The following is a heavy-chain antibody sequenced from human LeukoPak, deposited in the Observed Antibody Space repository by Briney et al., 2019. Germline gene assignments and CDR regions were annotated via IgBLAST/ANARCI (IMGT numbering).Heavy chain of an antibody. CDR3: ARLGAVAGYFDY. D-gene: IGHD6-19*01. Sequence: ASVKVSCKASGGTFSSYAISWVRQAPGQGLEWMGGIIPIFGTANHAQKFQGRVTITADESTSTAYMELSSLRSEDTAVYYCARLGAVAGYFDYWGQGTLVTVSS. J-gene: IGHJ4*02. V-gene: IGHV1-69*01. CDR1: GGTFSSYA. CDR2: IIPIFGTA.